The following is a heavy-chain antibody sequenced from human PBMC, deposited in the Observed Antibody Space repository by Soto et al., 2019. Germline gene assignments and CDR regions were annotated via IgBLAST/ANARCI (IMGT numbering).Heavy chain of an antibody. V-gene: IGHV3-33*01. CDR3: DRTAVAGTYYFDY. Sequence: QVQLVESGGGVVQPGRSLRLSCAASGFTFSSYGMHWVRQAPGKGLEWVAVIWYDGSNKYYADSVKGRFTISRDNSKNTLYLQMHSLRAEDTAVHYCDRTAVAGTYYFDYWGQGTLVTLSS. D-gene: IGHD6-19*01. CDR1: GFTFSSYG. CDR2: IWYDGSNK. J-gene: IGHJ4*02.